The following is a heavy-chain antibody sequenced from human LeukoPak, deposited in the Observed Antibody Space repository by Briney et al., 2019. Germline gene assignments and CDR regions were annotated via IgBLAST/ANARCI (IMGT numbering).Heavy chain of an antibody. V-gene: IGHV4-34*01. D-gene: IGHD3-22*01. CDR1: GGSFSGYY. CDR3: ARGLGYYYDSSGADRLDY. Sequence: SETLSLTCAVYGGSFSGYYWSWIRQPPGKGLEWIGEINHSGSTNYNPSLKSRVTISVDTSKNQLSLKLSSVTAADTAVYYCARGLGYYYDSSGADRLDYWGQGTLVTVSS. CDR2: INHSGST. J-gene: IGHJ4*02.